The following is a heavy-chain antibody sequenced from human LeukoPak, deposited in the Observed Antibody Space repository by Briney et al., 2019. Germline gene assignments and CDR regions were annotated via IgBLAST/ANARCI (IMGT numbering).Heavy chain of an antibody. V-gene: IGHV3-74*01. D-gene: IGHD3-22*01. CDR2: IKSDGSST. J-gene: IGHJ4*02. CDR3: VRERTNYYDSSGYY. CDR1: GFTFSSYW. Sequence: PGGSLRLSCAASGFTFSSYWMHWVRHAPGKGLVWVSRIKSDGSSTNFADSVKGRFTISRDNAKESLYLQMNSLRAEDTAVYYCVRERTNYYDSSGYYWGQGTLVTVSS.